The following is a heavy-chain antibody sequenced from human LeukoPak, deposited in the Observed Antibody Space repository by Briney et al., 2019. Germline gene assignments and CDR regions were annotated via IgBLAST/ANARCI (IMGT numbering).Heavy chain of an antibody. V-gene: IGHV3-23*01. Sequence: GGSLRLSCAASGFTFSSYAMRWVRQAPGKGLEWVSSVSGSGGSTYYADSVKGRFTISRVNSKNTLYLQMNSLRAEDTAIYYCAKPRAVGVNAFFDYWGQGTLVTVSS. J-gene: IGHJ4*02. CDR3: AKPRAVGVNAFFDY. CDR1: GFTFSSYA. CDR2: VSGSGGST.